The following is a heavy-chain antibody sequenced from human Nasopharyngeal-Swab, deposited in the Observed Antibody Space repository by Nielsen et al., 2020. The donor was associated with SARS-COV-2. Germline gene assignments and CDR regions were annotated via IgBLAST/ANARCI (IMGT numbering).Heavy chain of an antibody. J-gene: IGHJ4*02. Sequence: GASLQISCAASGFTVSSYWMSWARQAPGKGLEWVSAISGIGDRTYYADSVQGRFTISRDNSKNTLYLQMNSLRAEDTAVYYCAKRLSCTSTSCYAFDYWGQGTLVTVSS. CDR1: GFTVSSYW. V-gene: IGHV3-23*01. CDR3: AKRLSCTSTSCYAFDY. D-gene: IGHD2-2*01. CDR2: ISGIGDRT.